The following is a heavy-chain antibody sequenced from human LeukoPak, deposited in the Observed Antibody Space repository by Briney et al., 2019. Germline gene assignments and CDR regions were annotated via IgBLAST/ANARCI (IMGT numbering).Heavy chain of an antibody. D-gene: IGHD3-10*01. CDR2: INSDGSSK. V-gene: IGHV3-74*01. Sequence: RGALRLSSAASGFTLCSYWMHWVRHAPGKGLVWVSRINSDGSSKSYADSVKGRFTISRDNAKNTLYLQRNSLRAEYTAVYYCASITMVRGVNDYWGQGTLVTVSS. CDR1: GFTLCSYW. J-gene: IGHJ4*02. CDR3: ASITMVRGVNDY.